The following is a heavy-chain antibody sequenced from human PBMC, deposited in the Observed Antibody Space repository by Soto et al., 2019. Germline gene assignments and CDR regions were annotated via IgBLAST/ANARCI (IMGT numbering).Heavy chain of an antibody. Sequence: EVQLVESGGGLVKPGGSLRLSCRVSGFTFRSYGMNWVRQAPGKGLEWVSLISASGNSLNYADSVKGRFTISRDNANDSLYLQMNNLRDDDTAVYYCGGSSPQAYLGQGTLVIVSS. CDR3: GGSSPQAY. V-gene: IGHV3-21*06. J-gene: IGHJ4*02. CDR2: ISASGNSL. CDR1: GFTFRSYG. D-gene: IGHD2-15*01.